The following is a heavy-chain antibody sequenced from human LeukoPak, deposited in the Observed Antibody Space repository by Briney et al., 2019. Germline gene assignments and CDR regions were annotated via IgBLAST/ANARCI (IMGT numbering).Heavy chain of an antibody. Sequence: SETLSLTCSVSGGSVSDYYWSWIRQPPGKGLEWIGYIYYSGSTNFNPSLKSRVTISVDTSKNQFSLNLSSVTAADTAVYYCARAKLNAGIFADPWGQGTLVTVSP. CDR3: ARAKLNAGIFADP. D-gene: IGHD3-3*01. J-gene: IGHJ5*02. V-gene: IGHV4-59*02. CDR2: IYYSGST. CDR1: GGSVSDYY.